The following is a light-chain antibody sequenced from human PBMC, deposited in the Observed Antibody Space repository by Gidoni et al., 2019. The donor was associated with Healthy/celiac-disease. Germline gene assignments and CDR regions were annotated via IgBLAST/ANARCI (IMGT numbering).Light chain of an antibody. J-gene: IGKJ4*01. CDR3: QQYDNLPLT. CDR2: DAS. V-gene: IGKV1-33*01. CDR1: QDISNY. Sequence: DIQMTQSPSSLSASVGDRVTITCQASQDISNYLNLYQQKPGKAPKLLIYDASNLAAGVPARFSGSGSGTDFTFTISSLQPEDIATYYCQQYDNLPLTFGGGTKVEIK.